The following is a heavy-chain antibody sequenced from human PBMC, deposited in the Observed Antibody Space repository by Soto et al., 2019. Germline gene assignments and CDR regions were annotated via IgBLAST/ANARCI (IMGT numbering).Heavy chain of an antibody. CDR1: GGTFNTYA. Sequence: QVQLVQSGAEMKKPGSSVKVSCQSSGGTFNTYAMNWVRQAPGQGPEWMGDISPMFGAANYAPNFQGRVTITADESTGTSYMQLSSLTSEDTALDFCAREVQVHTPAFVYWGQGTLVTVAS. J-gene: IGHJ4*02. CDR3: AREVQVHTPAFVY. CDR2: ISPMFGAA. V-gene: IGHV1-69*19. D-gene: IGHD3-10*01.